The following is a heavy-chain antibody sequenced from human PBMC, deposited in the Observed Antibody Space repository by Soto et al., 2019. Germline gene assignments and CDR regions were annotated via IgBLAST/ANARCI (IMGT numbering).Heavy chain of an antibody. D-gene: IGHD3-22*01. CDR3: ASGYYYVRIGYPNSHTNFDD. V-gene: IGHV1-69*13. CDR1: GGTFSSYA. Sequence: SVKVSCKASGGTFSSYAISWVRQAPGQGLEWMGGIIPIFGTANYAQKFQGRVTITADESTSTAYMELSSLRSEDTAVYYCASGYYYVRIGYPNSHTNFDDWGQGLLVTVSS. J-gene: IGHJ4*02. CDR2: IIPIFGTA.